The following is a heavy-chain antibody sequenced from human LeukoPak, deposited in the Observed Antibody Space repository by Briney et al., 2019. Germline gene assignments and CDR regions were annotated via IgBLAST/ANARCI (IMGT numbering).Heavy chain of an antibody. CDR2: ISTGSDYK. V-gene: IGHV3-21*01. Sequence: GGSLRLSCAASGFTFSSYTMNWVRQAPGKGLEWVPSISTGSDYKHYADSVKGRFIISRDNAKNSVFLQINSLRVEDTAVYYCARDQYYCDQWGQGTLVTVSS. CDR1: GFTFSSYT. CDR3: ARDQYYCDQ. J-gene: IGHJ4*02.